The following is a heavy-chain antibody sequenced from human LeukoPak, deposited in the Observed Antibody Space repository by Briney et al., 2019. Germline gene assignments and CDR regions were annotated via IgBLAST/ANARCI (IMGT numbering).Heavy chain of an antibody. D-gene: IGHD3-3*01. CDR1: GYTFTSYG. J-gene: IGHJ1*01. CDR2: ISPYNGNT. Sequence: GASVKVSCKASGYTFTSYGISWVRQAPRQGLEWMGWISPYNGNTKYAQKFQGRVTMTTDTSTSTAYMELRSLRSDDTAVYYCAKDRRLRFLEWSSIGYFQHWGQGTLVAVSS. CDR3: AKDRRLRFLEWSSIGYFQH. V-gene: IGHV1-18*01.